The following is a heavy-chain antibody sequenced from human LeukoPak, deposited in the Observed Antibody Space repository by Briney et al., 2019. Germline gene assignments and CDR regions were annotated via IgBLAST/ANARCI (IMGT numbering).Heavy chain of an antibody. CDR2: IYSGGST. J-gene: IGHJ6*02. Sequence: GGSLRLSCAASGFTVSSTYMSWVRQAPGKGLEWVSLIYSGGSTYYADSVKGRFTISRDNSENTLYFQMNSLRAEDTAVYYCARVMGSGSYYPYYYYGMDVWGRGTTVTVSS. V-gene: IGHV3-53*05. CDR3: ARVMGSGSYYPYYYYGMDV. CDR1: GFTVSSTY. D-gene: IGHD3-10*01.